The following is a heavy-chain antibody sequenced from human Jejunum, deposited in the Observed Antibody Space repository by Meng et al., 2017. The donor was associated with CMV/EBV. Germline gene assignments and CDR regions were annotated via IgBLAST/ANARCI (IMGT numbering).Heavy chain of an antibody. D-gene: IGHD2-2*01. CDR3: AKGQRTSIYYYGMDV. V-gene: IGHV3-30*02. J-gene: IGHJ6*02. Sequence: GGGGEWVAFIRNDGVNNYYADSVKGRFTISRDNAKNTLFLQMNSLRADDTALYYCAKGQRTSIYYYGMDVWGQGTTVTVSS. CDR2: IRNDGVNN.